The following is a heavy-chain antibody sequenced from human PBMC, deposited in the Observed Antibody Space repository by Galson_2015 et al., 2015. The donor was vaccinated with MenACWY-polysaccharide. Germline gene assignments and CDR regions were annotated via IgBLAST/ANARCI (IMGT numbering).Heavy chain of an antibody. V-gene: IGHV3-23*01. CDR1: GFTFNSYT. J-gene: IGHJ4*02. CDR2: ISGSGAST. D-gene: IGHD4-17*01. CDR3: ANPGLSTVRSSDVDY. Sequence: SLRLSCAASGFTFNSYTMSWVRQAPGKGLEWVSAISGSGASTYYADSVKGRFTISRDNSKSTLYLQMNSLGAEDTAVYYCANPGLSTVRSSDVDYGGQGTLVTVSS.